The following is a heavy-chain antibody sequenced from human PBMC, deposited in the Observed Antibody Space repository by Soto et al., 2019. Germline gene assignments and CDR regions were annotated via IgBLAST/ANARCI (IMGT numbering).Heavy chain of an antibody. CDR2: INPSGGST. V-gene: IGHV1-46*01. Sequence: ASVKVSCKASGYTFTSYYMHWVRQAPGQGLEWMGIINPSGGSTSYAQKFQGRVTMTRDTSTSTAYMELSSLRSEDTAVYYCARDYYDSSGYYGGGFDYWGQGTLVTVSS. CDR3: ARDYYDSSGYYGGGFDY. J-gene: IGHJ4*02. D-gene: IGHD3-22*01. CDR1: GYTFTSYY.